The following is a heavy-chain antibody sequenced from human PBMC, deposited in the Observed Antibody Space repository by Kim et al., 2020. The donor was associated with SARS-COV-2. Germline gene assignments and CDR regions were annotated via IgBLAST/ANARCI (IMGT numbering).Heavy chain of an antibody. CDR1: GGSFSGYY. CDR2: INHSGST. D-gene: IGHD3-10*01. Sequence: SETLSLTCAVYGGSFSGYYWSWIRQPPGKGLEWIGEINHSGSTNYNPSLKSRVTISADTSKNQFSLKLSSVTAADTAVYYCARARYYGSGSSPFGYWGQGTLVTVSS. J-gene: IGHJ4*02. V-gene: IGHV4-34*01. CDR3: ARARYYGSGSSPFGY.